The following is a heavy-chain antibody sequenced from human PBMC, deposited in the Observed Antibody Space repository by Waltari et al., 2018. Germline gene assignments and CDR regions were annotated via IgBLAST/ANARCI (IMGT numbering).Heavy chain of an antibody. CDR3: ARDPDGGDNFDY. D-gene: IGHD2-21*01. CDR1: GFTFSSYA. Sequence: QVQLVESGGGVVQPGRSLRLSCAASGFTFSSYAMHWVRQAPGKGLEWVAVISYDGSNKYYADSVKGRFTISRDNSKNTLYLQMNSLRAEDTAVYYCARDPDGGDNFDYWGQGTLVTVSS. V-gene: IGHV3-30*01. CDR2: ISYDGSNK. J-gene: IGHJ4*02.